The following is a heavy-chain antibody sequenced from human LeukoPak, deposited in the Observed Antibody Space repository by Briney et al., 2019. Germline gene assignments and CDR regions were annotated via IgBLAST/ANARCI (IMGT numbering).Heavy chain of an antibody. CDR2: INPNSGGT. Sequence: ASVKVSCKASGYTFTGYSMHWVRQAPGQGLEWMGWINPNSGGTNYAQKFQSRVTLTRDTSISTAYMELSRLRSDDTAVYYCARDLPNYDILTGYQGQLNNYWGQGTLVTVSS. CDR3: ARDLPNYDILTGYQGQLNNY. D-gene: IGHD3-9*01. V-gene: IGHV1-2*02. CDR1: GYTFTGYS. J-gene: IGHJ4*02.